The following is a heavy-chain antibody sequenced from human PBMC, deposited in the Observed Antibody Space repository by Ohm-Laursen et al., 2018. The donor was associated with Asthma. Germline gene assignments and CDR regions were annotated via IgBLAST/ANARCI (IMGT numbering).Heavy chain of an antibody. CDR3: AGDTAMAHDAFDI. CDR2: IIPIFGTA. CDR1: GGTFSSYA. J-gene: IGHJ3*02. V-gene: IGHV1-69*13. D-gene: IGHD5-18*01. Sequence: SVKVSCKASGGTFSSYAISWVRQAPGQGLEWMGGIIPIFGTANYAQKFQGRVTITADESTSTAYMELSSLRSEDTAVYYCAGDTAMAHDAFDIWGQGTMVTVSS.